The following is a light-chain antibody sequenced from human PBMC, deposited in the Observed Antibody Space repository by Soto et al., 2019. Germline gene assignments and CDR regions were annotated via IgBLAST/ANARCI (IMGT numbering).Light chain of an antibody. CDR1: QSISRL. CDR3: QQYEDYWS. V-gene: IGKV1-5*01. J-gene: IGKJ1*01. Sequence: DIQMTQSPSTLSASVGDRVIIACRASQSISRLLAWYQQKPGKAPKLLIYDASSLESGVPSRFSGSGSGTEFPLTISSLQPDDFASYYCQQYEDYWSFGQGTKVEI. CDR2: DAS.